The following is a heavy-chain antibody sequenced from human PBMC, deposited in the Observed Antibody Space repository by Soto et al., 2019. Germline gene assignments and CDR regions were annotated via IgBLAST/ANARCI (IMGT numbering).Heavy chain of an antibody. CDR3: ARDPGPAAGYCSGGSCYDYYYYMDV. V-gene: IGHV3-33*01. D-gene: IGHD2-15*01. Sequence: GGSLRLSCAASGFTFSSYGMHWVRQAPGKGLEWVAVIWYDGSNKYYADSVKGRFTISRDNSKNTLYLQMNSLRAEDMAVYYCARDPGPAAGYCSGGSCYDYYYYMDVWGKGTTVTVSS. CDR2: IWYDGSNK. J-gene: IGHJ6*03. CDR1: GFTFSSYG.